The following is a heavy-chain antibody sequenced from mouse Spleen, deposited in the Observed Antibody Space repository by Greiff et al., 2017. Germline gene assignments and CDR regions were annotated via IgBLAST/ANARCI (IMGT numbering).Heavy chain of an antibody. V-gene: IGHV1-50*01. CDR3: AKGGDY. CDR2: IDPSDSYT. J-gene: IGHJ2*01. Sequence: QVQLKESGAELVKPGASVRLSCKTSGYTFTSYWMQWVRQRPGQGLEWIGEIDPSDSYTNYNQKFKGKATLTVDTSSSTAYMQLSSLTSEDSAVYYCAKGGDYWGQGTPLTVSS. CDR1: GYTFTSYW.